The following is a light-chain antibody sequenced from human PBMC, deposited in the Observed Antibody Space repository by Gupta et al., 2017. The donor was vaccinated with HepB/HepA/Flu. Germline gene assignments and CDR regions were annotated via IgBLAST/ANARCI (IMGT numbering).Light chain of an antibody. CDR2: DAS. CDR1: QDINIF. CDR3: QQYRSLPLT. J-gene: IGKJ5*01. Sequence: DIQMTQSPPSLSASIGDRVTITCRASQDINIFLAWFHQKPGQAPKSLIYDASNLQRGVPSKFSGSGSGTDFTLTIHNLQPEDFGTYYCQQYRSLPLTFGQGTRLEI. V-gene: IGKV1-16*02.